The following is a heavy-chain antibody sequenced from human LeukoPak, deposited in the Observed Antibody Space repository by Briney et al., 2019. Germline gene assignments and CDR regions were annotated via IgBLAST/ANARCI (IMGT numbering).Heavy chain of an antibody. CDR3: AKPLVSDYYDSSGYWGY. V-gene: IGHV3-23*01. CDR1: GFTFSSYA. J-gene: IGHJ4*02. D-gene: IGHD3-22*01. CDR2: ISGSGDST. Sequence: GGSLRLSRAASGFTFSSYAMSWVRQAPGKGLEGVSAISGSGDSTYYSDSVKGRFTIPRDNSKNTLYVQMNSLRAEDTAVYYCAKPLVSDYYDSSGYWGYWGQGTLVTVSS.